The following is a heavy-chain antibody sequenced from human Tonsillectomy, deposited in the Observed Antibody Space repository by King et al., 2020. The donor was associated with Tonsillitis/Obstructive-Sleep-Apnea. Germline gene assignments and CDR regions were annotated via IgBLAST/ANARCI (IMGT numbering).Heavy chain of an antibody. CDR2: ISYDGSNK. CDR3: AREGGSGRAYFDY. CDR1: GFTFSSYA. V-gene: IGHV3-30*04. J-gene: IGHJ4*02. Sequence: VQLVESGGGVVQPGRSLRLSCAASGFTFSSYAMHWVRQAPGKGLEWVAVISYDGSNKYYADSVKGRFTISRDKSKNTLYLQMNSLRAEDTAVYYCAREGGSGRAYFDYWGQGTLVTVSS. D-gene: IGHD3-10*01.